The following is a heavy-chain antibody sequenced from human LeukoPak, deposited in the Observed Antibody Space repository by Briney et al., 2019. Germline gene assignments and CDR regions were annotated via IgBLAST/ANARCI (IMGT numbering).Heavy chain of an antibody. CDR3: ARHLGTSPPLDY. Sequence: SETLSLTCTVSGGSISSYYWSWIRQPPGKGLEWIGYIYYSGSTNYNPSLKSRVTISVDTSKNQFSLKLSSVTAADTAVYYCARHLGTSPPLDYWGQGTPVTVSS. CDR1: GGSISSYY. D-gene: IGHD7-27*01. V-gene: IGHV4-59*08. J-gene: IGHJ4*02. CDR2: IYYSGST.